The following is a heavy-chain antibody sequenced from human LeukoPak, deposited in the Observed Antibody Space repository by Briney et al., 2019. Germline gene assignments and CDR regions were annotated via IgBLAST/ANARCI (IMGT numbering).Heavy chain of an antibody. V-gene: IGHV4-59*08. CDR1: GGSISSYY. J-gene: IGHJ5*02. CDR2: IYYSGST. D-gene: IGHD6-13*01. Sequence: SETPSLTCTVSGGSISSYYWSWIRQPPGKGLEWIGYIYYSGSTNYNPSLKSRVTISVDTSKNQFSLKLSSVTAADTAVYYCATLRPGIAAAGTGFWFDPWGQGTLVTVSS. CDR3: ATLRPGIAAAGTGFWFDP.